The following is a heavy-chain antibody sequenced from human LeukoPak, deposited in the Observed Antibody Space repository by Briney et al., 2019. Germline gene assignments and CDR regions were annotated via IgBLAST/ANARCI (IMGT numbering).Heavy chain of an antibody. D-gene: IGHD2-15*01. J-gene: IGHJ1*01. CDR1: GLTYGDYA. V-gene: IGHV3-49*03. CDR3: TRDGLGYCSGGSCGSAEYFQH. Sequence: GRSLRLSCTASGLTYGDYALSWFRQAPGKGLEWVGFIRSRAYGGTTEYAAAVKGRFTISRDDSKSIAYLQMNSLKTEDTAVYYCTRDGLGYCSGGSCGSAEYFQHWGQGTLVTVSS. CDR2: IRSRAYGGTT.